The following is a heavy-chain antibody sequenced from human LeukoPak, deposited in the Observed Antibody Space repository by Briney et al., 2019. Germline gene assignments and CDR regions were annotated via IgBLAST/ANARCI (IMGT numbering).Heavy chain of an antibody. CDR1: GDSITSGGFY. D-gene: IGHD4/OR15-4a*01. J-gene: IGHJ5*02. Sequence: SETLSLTCNVTGDSITSGGFYWAWIRQSRGKGLEWIGNVYYSGSTQYNPSLKGRVTISMDMPKNQFSLNLKSVSVTDTAIYYCARRDYAAWFDPWGQGTLVTVSS. CDR3: ARRDYAAWFDP. CDR2: VYYSGST. V-gene: IGHV4-39*01.